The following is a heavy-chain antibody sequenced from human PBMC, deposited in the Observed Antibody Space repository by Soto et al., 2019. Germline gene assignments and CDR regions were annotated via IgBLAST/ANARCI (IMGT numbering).Heavy chain of an antibody. V-gene: IGHV3-53*02. J-gene: IGHJ5*01. CDR3: ARHGWLES. CDR2: IHSDANT. CDR1: GFNVSSNS. Sequence: EVQLVETGGGLTQPGGSLRLSCAASGFNVSSNSMNWVRQAPGKRLEWLSLIHSDANTKYADSVKGRFTISRDSSENTVYLQMNSLRAEDTAVYYCARHGWLESWGQGTLVTVSS.